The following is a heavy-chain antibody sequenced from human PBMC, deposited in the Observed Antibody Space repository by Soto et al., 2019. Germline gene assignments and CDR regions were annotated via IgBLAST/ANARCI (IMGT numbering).Heavy chain of an antibody. D-gene: IGHD3-3*01. CDR3: ARVGEASTYYDFWSGYVF. CDR1: GYTFTSYD. J-gene: IGHJ4*02. Sequence: ASVKVSCKASGYTFTSYDINWVRQATGQGLEWMGWMNPNSGNTGYAQKFQGRVTMTRNTSISTAYMELSSLRSEDTAVYYCARVGEASTYYDFWSGYVFWGQGALVTVSS. V-gene: IGHV1-8*01. CDR2: MNPNSGNT.